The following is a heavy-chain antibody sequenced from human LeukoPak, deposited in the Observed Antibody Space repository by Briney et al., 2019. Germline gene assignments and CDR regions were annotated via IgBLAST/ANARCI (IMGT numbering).Heavy chain of an antibody. J-gene: IGHJ6*03. D-gene: IGHD2/OR15-2a*01. CDR1: GFTFSSYG. Sequence: GGSLRLSCAASGFTFSSYGMHWVRQAPGKGLEGVAVIRYDGSNKYYADSVKGRFTISRDNSKNTLYLQMNSLRAEDTAVYYCAKDRLNSWDRVVWRKGPTDSVS. CDR2: IRYDGSNK. CDR3: AKDRLNSWDRVV. V-gene: IGHV3-30*02.